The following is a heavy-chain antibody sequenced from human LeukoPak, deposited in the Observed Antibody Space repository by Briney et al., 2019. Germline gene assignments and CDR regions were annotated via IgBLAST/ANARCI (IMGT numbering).Heavy chain of an antibody. CDR2: IKQDGSEK. CDR1: GFTFSSYA. CDR3: ARDLSSWAGDRGLQDY. Sequence: PGGSLRLSCAASGFTFSSYAMSWVRQAPGKGLEWVANIKQDGSEKYYVDSVKGRFTISRDNAKNSLYLQMNSLRAEDTAVYYCARDLSSWAGDRGLQDYWGQGTLVTVSS. V-gene: IGHV3-7*01. J-gene: IGHJ4*02. D-gene: IGHD6-13*01.